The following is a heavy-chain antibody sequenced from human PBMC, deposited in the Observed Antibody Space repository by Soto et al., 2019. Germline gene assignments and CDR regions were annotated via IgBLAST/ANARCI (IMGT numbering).Heavy chain of an antibody. D-gene: IGHD5-12*01. J-gene: IGHJ4*02. CDR3: AKDLTGYDYITLY. V-gene: IGHV3-30*18. CDR1: GFTFSSYG. Sequence: TGGSLRLSCAASGFTFSSYGMHWVRQAPGKGLEWVAVISYDGSNKYYADSVKGRFTISRDNSKNTLYLQMNSLRAEDTAVYYCAKDLTGYDYITLYWGQGTLVTVSS. CDR2: ISYDGSNK.